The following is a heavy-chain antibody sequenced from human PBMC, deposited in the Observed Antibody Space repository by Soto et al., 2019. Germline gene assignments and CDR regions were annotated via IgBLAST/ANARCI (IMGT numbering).Heavy chain of an antibody. V-gene: IGHV4-31*03. CDR3: AREIVTKPTYVPPNPALAAAGTGWFDP. CDR2: IYYSGST. J-gene: IGHJ5*02. Sequence: SETLSLTCTVSGGSISSGGYYWSWIRQHPGKGLEWIGYIYYSGSTYYNPSLKSRVTISVDTSKNQFSLKLSSVTAADTAVYYCAREIVTKPTYVPPNPALAAAGTGWFDPWGQGTLVTVSS. CDR1: GGSISSGGYY. D-gene: IGHD6-13*01.